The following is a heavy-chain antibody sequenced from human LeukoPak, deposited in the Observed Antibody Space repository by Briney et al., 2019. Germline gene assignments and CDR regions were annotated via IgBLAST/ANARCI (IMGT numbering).Heavy chain of an antibody. CDR1: GFTFGSYA. CDR2: ISGSGGST. Sequence: GGSLRLSCVASGFTFGSYAMSWVRQAPGKGLEWVSAISGSGGSTYYADSVKGRFTISRDNSKNTLYLQMNSLRAEDTAVYYCARGHLGSWYFDLWGRGTLVTVSS. V-gene: IGHV3-23*01. CDR3: ARGHLGSWYFDL. J-gene: IGHJ2*01.